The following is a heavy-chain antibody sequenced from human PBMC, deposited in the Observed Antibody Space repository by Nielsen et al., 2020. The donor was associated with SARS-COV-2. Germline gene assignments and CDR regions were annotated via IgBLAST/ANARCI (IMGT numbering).Heavy chain of an antibody. Sequence: GESLKISCAVSGFTFSSYEMNWVRQAPGKGLEWVSYISGSGNTIYYTDSVKGRFTISRDNAKNSLYLQMNSLRAEDTAVYYCARSWGVETINPIPYYYGMDVWGQGTTVTVSS. V-gene: IGHV3-48*03. J-gene: IGHJ6*02. CDR3: ARSWGVETINPIPYYYGMDV. D-gene: IGHD3-10*01. CDR2: ISGSGNTI. CDR1: GFTFSSYE.